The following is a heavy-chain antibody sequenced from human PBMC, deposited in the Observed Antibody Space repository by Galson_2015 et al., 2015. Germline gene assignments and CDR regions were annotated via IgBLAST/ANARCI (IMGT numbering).Heavy chain of an antibody. CDR2: ISWNGGLM. V-gene: IGHV3-9*03. CDR3: VKDKRSGHSSTRGTFDF. CDR1: GFTFDESA. D-gene: IGHD2-2*01. J-gene: IGHJ3*01. Sequence: SLRLSCAASGFTFDESAMHWVRQAPGKGLQWVAGISWNGGLMDYAEFVEGRFTISRDNAKNSLDLQMSSLRPDDMALYYCVKDKRSGHSSTRGTFDFWGQGTMLTVSS.